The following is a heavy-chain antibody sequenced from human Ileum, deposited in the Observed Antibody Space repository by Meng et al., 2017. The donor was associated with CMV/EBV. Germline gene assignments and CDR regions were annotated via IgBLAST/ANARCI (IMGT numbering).Heavy chain of an antibody. CDR2: VFYNGLT. J-gene: IGHJ4*02. CDR1: GGSISSSTYY. CDR3: ARGREYSSSDY. V-gene: IGHV4-39*07. Sequence: SETLSLTCTVSGGSISSSTYYWGWLRQPPGKGPEWIASVFYNGLTYYNPSLKSRVTILVDTSKNQFSLRVTSLTAADTAVYYCARGREYSSSDYWGQGTLVTVSS. D-gene: IGHD2/OR15-2a*01.